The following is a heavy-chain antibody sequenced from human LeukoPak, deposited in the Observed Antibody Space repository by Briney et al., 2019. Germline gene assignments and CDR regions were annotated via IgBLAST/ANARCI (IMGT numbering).Heavy chain of an antibody. J-gene: IGHJ6*02. CDR1: GGSISNYY. CDR3: ARDLVAGRDYYGMDV. V-gene: IGHV4-59*01. D-gene: IGHD6-19*01. Sequence: PSETLSLTCIVSGGSISNYYWHWIRQSPGKGLEWIGYVYYSGTTNYNPSLKSRVTISVDTSKNQFSLKLSSVTAADTAVYYCARDLVAGRDYYGMDVWGQGTTVTVSS. CDR2: VYYSGTT.